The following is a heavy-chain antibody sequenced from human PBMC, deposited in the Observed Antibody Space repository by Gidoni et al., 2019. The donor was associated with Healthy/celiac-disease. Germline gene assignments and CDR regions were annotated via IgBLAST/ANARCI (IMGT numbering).Heavy chain of an antibody. CDR2: INPNSGGT. V-gene: IGHV1-2*02. D-gene: IGHD3-3*01. CDR3: ARDTYDFWSGFLGGGFDP. Sequence: QVQLVQSGAEVKKPGASVKVSCKAYGYTFTGHYMHWVRQAPGQGLEWMGWINPNSGGTNYAQKFQGRVTMTRDTSISTAYMELSRLRSDDTAVYYCARDTYDFWSGFLGGGFDPWGQGTLVTVSS. CDR1: GYTFTGHY. J-gene: IGHJ5*02.